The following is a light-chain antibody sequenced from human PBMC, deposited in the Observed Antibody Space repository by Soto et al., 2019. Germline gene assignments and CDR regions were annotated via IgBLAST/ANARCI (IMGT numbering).Light chain of an antibody. CDR1: HSISSF. CDR3: QQYNSYWT. V-gene: IGKV1-5*01. J-gene: IGKJ1*01. Sequence: SQMPQSTSTLSASVGDRVTITCRASHSISSFFAWYQQKPGKAPKLLIYDAASLESGVPSRFSGSGSGTEFTLTISSLQPDDFATYYCQQYNSYWTFGQGTKVDIK. CDR2: DAA.